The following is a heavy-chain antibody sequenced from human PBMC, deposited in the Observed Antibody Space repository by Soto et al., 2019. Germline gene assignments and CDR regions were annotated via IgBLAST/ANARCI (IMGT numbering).Heavy chain of an antibody. CDR1: GGAFTNYS. V-gene: IGHV1-69*06. CDR2: VIPLHNTS. J-gene: IGHJ6*02. Sequence: QVHLLQSGAEVKKPGSSLSVSCKVSGGAFTNYSLNWVRHTPGQGLEWLGGVIPLHNTSNYSLRFLGRVTVNADIFSSTVYMHLSGLTSDDTANYYCASLSNWNPLYYPGMDVWGQGTTVTVSS. CDR3: ASLSNWNPLYYPGMDV. D-gene: IGHD1-20*01.